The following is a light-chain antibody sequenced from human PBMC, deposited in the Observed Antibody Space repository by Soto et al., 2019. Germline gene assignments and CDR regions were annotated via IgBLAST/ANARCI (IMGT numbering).Light chain of an antibody. CDR1: QSVSSSY. J-gene: IGKJ1*01. CDR3: QQYGSSPWT. CDR2: GAS. Sequence: EIVLTQSPGTLSLSPGERATLSCRASQSVSSSYLVWYQQKRGQAPRLLIYGASSRATGIPDRFSGSGSGTDFTLTISRREPEDFAVYYCQQYGSSPWTFGQGTKVEIK. V-gene: IGKV3-20*01.